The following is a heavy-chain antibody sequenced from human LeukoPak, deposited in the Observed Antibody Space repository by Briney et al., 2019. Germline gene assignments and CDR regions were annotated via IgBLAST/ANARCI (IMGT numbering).Heavy chain of an antibody. CDR2: ISSSSSTI. J-gene: IGHJ6*03. CDR1: GFTFSSYW. V-gene: IGHV3-48*04. Sequence: PGGSLRLSCVVSGFTFSSYWMNWVRQAPGKGLEWVSYISSSSSTIYYADSVKGRFTISRDNAKNSLYLQMNSLRAEDTAVYYCARELDSSGYYLDYYMDVWGKGTTVTVSS. CDR3: ARELDSSGYYLDYYMDV. D-gene: IGHD3-22*01.